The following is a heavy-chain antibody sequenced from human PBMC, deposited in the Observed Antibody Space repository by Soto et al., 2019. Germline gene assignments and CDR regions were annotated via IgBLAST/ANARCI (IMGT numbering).Heavy chain of an antibody. CDR3: ARGKKRDCSGGSCYYMDV. Sequence: QVQLQESGPGLVKPSQTLSLTCTVSGGSISSGGYYWSWIRQHPGKGLEWIGYIDYSGSTYYNPSLKSQVTISVDTSKNQFSLKLSSVTAADTAVYYCARGKKRDCSGGSCYYMDVWGKGTTVTVSS. CDR1: GGSISSGGYY. D-gene: IGHD2-15*01. CDR2: IDYSGST. V-gene: IGHV4-31*01. J-gene: IGHJ6*03.